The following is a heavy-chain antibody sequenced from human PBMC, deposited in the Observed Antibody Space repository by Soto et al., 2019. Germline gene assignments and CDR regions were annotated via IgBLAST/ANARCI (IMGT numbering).Heavy chain of an antibody. J-gene: IGHJ4*02. D-gene: IGHD2-21*02. CDR2: INPNTGGT. Sequence: QVQLVQSGAEVKKPGASVKVSCKASAHTFSDYSIYWPRQAPGQGLEWMGWINPNTGGTNYAHQLRGRVTMTWDTSISTAYMELSSLTSADTAVYYCALPTSVTDTFDYWGQGTLVTVSS. V-gene: IGHV1-2*02. CDR1: AHTFSDYS. CDR3: ALPTSVTDTFDY.